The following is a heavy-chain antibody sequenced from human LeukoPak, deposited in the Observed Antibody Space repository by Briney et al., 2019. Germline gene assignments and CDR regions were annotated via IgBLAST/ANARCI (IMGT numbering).Heavy chain of an antibody. V-gene: IGHV3-30-3*01. Sequence: GRSLRLSCAASGFTFSSYAMHWVRQAPGKGLEWVAVISYDGSNKYYADSVKGRFTISRDNSKNTVYLQMNSLRAEDTAVYYCARGAAADFDYWGQGTLVTVSS. J-gene: IGHJ4*02. CDR1: GFTFSSYA. D-gene: IGHD6-13*01. CDR3: ARGAAADFDY. CDR2: ISYDGSNK.